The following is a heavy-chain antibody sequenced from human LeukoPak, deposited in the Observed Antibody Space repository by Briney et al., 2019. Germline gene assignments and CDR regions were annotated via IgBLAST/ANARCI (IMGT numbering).Heavy chain of an antibody. CDR3: ARDLFSTSFDPFFLDY. J-gene: IGHJ4*02. CDR2: ITYDGSNK. CDR1: GFTLSNYA. V-gene: IGHV3-30*04. D-gene: IGHD2-2*01. Sequence: GGSLRLSCAASGFTLSNYAMHWVRQAPGKGLERVAIITYDGSNKDYADVVKGRFTISRDNSKNTLYLQMNSLRAEDTAVYYCARDLFSTSFDPFFLDYWGQGTLVTVSS.